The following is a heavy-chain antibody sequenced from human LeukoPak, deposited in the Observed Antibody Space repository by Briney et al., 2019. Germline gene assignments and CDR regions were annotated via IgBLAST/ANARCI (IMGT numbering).Heavy chain of an antibody. CDR1: GFTFSNYS. V-gene: IGHV3-23*01. D-gene: IGHD3-10*01. CDR2: ISGSGTTT. Sequence: GGSLRLSCAASGFTFSNYSMNWVRQAPGKGLEWVSAISGSGTTTYYADSVKGRFTISRDNSKNTLYLQMNSLRAEDTAVYYCAKGRGSGSYYNEYHFDYWGQGTLVTVSS. J-gene: IGHJ4*02. CDR3: AKGRGSGSYYNEYHFDY.